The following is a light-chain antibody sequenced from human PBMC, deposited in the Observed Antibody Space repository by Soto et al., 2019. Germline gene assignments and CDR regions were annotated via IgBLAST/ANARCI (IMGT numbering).Light chain of an antibody. Sequence: QSALTQPASVSGSPGQSITISCTGTSSDVGGYNYVSWYQQHPGKAPKLMIYDVRNRPSGVSNRFSGSKSGNTASLTISGLQAEDEADYYCISYTSSSTLYVFGTGTKLTVL. CDR3: ISYTSSSTLYV. V-gene: IGLV2-14*01. CDR1: SSDVGGYNY. CDR2: DVR. J-gene: IGLJ1*01.